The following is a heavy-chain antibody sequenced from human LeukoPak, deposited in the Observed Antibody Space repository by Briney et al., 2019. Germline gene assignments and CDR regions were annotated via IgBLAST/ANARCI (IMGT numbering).Heavy chain of an antibody. Sequence: SVKVSCKASGGTFSSYAMSWVRQAPGQGLEWMGRIISILGIANYAQKFQGRVTITAEKSTSTAYMELSSLRSEDTAVYYCARASSAEYGDLKDFDYWGQGTVVSVS. CDR3: ARASSAEYGDLKDFDY. CDR1: GGTFSSYA. CDR2: IISILGIA. J-gene: IGHJ4*02. D-gene: IGHD4-17*01. V-gene: IGHV1-69*04.